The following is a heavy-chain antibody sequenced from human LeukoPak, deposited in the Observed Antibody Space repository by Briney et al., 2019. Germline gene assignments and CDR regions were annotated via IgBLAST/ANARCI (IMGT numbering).Heavy chain of an antibody. CDR3: APGGDSGYDFLGDY. D-gene: IGHD5-12*01. CDR2: ISSSSTTI. Sequence: PGGSLRLSCAASGFTFSSYSMNWVRQAPGKGLEWVPSISSSSTTIYYADSVKGRFTISRDSAKNSLYLQMNSLRAEDTAVYYCAPGGDSGYDFLGDYWGQGTLVTVSS. V-gene: IGHV3-48*01. CDR1: GFTFSSYS. J-gene: IGHJ4*02.